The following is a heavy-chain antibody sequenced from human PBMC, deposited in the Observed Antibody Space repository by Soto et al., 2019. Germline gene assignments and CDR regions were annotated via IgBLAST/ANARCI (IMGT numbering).Heavy chain of an antibody. CDR3: VRPYCGTNSCHDWFDP. V-gene: IGHV1-2*02. CDR2: INPNSGGT. CDR1: GYIFIDYY. D-gene: IGHD2-21*01. Sequence: GASVKVSCKASGYIFIDYYINWVRQAPGQGLEWMGWINPNSGGTKYAEQFQGRVTMTTDTSITTAYMELSGLRSDDTAVYYCVRPYCGTNSCHDWFDPWGQGTPVTAPQ. J-gene: IGHJ5*02.